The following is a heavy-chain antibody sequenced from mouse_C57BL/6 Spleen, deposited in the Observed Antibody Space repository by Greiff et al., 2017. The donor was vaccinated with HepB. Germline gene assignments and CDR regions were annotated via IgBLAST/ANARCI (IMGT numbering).Heavy chain of an antibody. J-gene: IGHJ4*01. CDR3: AREGVSYAMDY. Sequence: QVQLKESGPELVKPGASVKISCKASGYAFSSSCMNWVKQRPGKGLEWIGRIYPGDGDTNYNGKFKGKATLTADKSSSTAYMQLSSLTSEDSAVYFCAREGVSYAMDYWGQGTSVTVSS. CDR2: IYPGDGDT. CDR1: GYAFSSSC. V-gene: IGHV1-82*01.